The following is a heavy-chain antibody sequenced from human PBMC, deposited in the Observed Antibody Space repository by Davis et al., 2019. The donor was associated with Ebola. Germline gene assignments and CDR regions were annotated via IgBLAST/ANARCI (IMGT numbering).Heavy chain of an antibody. Sequence: SETPSLTCSVSGDSITSGSYYWGWIRQPPGKGLEWIGNIFYSGSTYYNPSLKSRVTISVDTSKNLFSLRLSSVTAADTAVYYCARLAGYYYDTHGGHDSWGQGILVTVSS. CDR2: IFYSGST. J-gene: IGHJ4*02. CDR3: ARLAGYYYDTHGGHDS. CDR1: GDSITSGSYY. V-gene: IGHV4-39*01. D-gene: IGHD3-22*01.